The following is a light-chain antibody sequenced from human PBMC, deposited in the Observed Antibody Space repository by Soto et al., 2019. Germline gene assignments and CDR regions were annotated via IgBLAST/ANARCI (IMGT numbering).Light chain of an antibody. J-gene: IGKJ5*01. Sequence: EIELTQPPGTLSLSPVERATLSCSASEPVSTSFLAWYQQKRGQPPRLLIYGASSRATGIPDRFSGSGSGTDFTLTISGLEPEDFAVYYCQQYGSSPLISFGQGTRLEIK. CDR1: EPVSTSF. V-gene: IGKV3-20*01. CDR3: QQYGSSPLIS. CDR2: GAS.